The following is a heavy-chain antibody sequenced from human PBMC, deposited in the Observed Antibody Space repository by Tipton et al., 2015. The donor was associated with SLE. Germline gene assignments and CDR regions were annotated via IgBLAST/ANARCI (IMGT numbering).Heavy chain of an antibody. Sequence: SLRLSCAASGFTFSDYYMSWIRQAPGKGLEWVAVISYDGSNKYYADSVKGRFTISRDNSKNTLYLQMNSLRAEDTAVYYCARGAGLYYYYYYGMDVWGQGTTVTVSS. V-gene: IGHV3-30-3*01. D-gene: IGHD3-16*01. J-gene: IGHJ6*02. CDR1: GFTFSDYY. CDR2: ISYDGSNK. CDR3: ARGAGLYYYYYYGMDV.